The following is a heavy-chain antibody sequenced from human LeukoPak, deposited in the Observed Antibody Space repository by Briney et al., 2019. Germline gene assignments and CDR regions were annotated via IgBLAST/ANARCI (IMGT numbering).Heavy chain of an antibody. J-gene: IGHJ4*02. CDR3: ARHYSSGWDLDY. D-gene: IGHD6-19*01. CDR2: IFYSGST. V-gene: IGHV4-59*08. CDR1: GGSMSPYH. Sequence: PSETLSLTCTVSGGSMSPYHWSWIRQPPGKGLEWIGYIFYSGSTSYNPSLRSRLTISVDTSKNQFSLKLTSVTAADTAVYYCARHYSSGWDLDYWGQGTLVTVSS.